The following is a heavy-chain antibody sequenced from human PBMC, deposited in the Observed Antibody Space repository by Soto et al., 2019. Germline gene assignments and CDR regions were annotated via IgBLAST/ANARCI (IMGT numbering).Heavy chain of an antibody. CDR2: ISYDGSNK. CDR1: GFTFSSYA. V-gene: IGHV3-30-3*01. CDR3: EKGGAVATIGYFDY. J-gene: IGHJ4*02. Sequence: QVQLVESGGGVVQPGRSLRLSCAASGFTFSSYAMHWVRQAPGKGLEWVAVISYDGSNKYYADSVKGRFTISRDNSKTTLYLQMNSLRAEDTAVYYCEKGGAVATIGYFDYWGQGTLVTVSS. D-gene: IGHD5-12*01.